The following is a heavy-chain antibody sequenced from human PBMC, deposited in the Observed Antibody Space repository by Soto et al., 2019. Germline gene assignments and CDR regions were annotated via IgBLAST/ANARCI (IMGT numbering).Heavy chain of an antibody. Sequence: QPGGSLRLSCASSGFTFSSYAMSVVLHAPVKGLEWVSAIIGSGGSTYYADSVKGRFTISRDNSKNTLYLQMNSLRAEDTAVYYCAKDSPIEVITLFDYWGQGTLVTVSS. CDR3: AKDSPIEVITLFDY. CDR1: GFTFSSYA. V-gene: IGHV3-23*01. J-gene: IGHJ4*02. D-gene: IGHD3-22*01. CDR2: IIGSGGST.